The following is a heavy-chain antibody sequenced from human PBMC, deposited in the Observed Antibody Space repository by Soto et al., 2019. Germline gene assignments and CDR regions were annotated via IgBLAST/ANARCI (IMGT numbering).Heavy chain of an antibody. CDR3: ARDRNWFEGVYYYYGMDV. D-gene: IGHD3-10*01. CDR1: GFTFSSYW. J-gene: IGHJ6*02. Sequence: GGSLRLSCAASGFTFSSYWMRWVRQAPGKGLVWVSRINSDGSSTSYADSVKGRFTISRDNAKNTLYLQMNSLRAEDTAVYYCARDRNWFEGVYYYYGMDVWGQGTTVTVSS. V-gene: IGHV3-74*01. CDR2: INSDGSST.